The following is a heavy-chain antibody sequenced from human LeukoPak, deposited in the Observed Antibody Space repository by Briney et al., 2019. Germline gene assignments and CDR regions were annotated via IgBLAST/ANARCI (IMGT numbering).Heavy chain of an antibody. D-gene: IGHD3-10*01. CDR3: AKDRVLLWFGELSLLDAFDY. V-gene: IGHV3-30*18. CDR1: GFTFSSYG. J-gene: IGHJ4*02. Sequence: PGRSLRRSCAASGFTFSSYGMHWVRQAPGKGLEWVAVISYDGSNKYYADSVKGRFTISRDNSKNTLYLQMNSLRAEDTAVYYCAKDRVLLWFGELSLLDAFDYWGQGTLVTVSS. CDR2: ISYDGSNK.